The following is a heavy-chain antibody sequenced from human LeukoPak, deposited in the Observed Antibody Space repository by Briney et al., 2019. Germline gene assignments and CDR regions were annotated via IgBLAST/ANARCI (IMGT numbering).Heavy chain of an antibody. D-gene: IGHD3-9*01. Sequence: GGSLRLSCAASGFTFSSYWMSWVRQAPGKGLEWVANIKQDGSEKYYVDSVKGRFTISRDNAKNSLYLQMNSLRADDTAVYYCARDDYDILTGYYKPFDYWGQGTLVTVSS. CDR2: IKQDGSEK. CDR3: ARDDYDILTGYYKPFDY. V-gene: IGHV3-7*01. J-gene: IGHJ4*02. CDR1: GFTFSSYW.